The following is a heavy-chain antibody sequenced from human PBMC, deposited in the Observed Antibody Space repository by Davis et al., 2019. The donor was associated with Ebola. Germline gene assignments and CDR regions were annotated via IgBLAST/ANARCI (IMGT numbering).Heavy chain of an antibody. CDR1: GYNFTSNW. Sequence: PGGSLRLSCQASGYNFTSNWIGWARQMPGKGLECSPSFRGQVTISADKSIRTAYLQWNSLKASDTAMYYCARLKSLPPYCTRTSCPHAVHWFDPWGQGTLVTVSS. CDR3: ARLKSLPPYCTRTSCPHAVHWFDP. D-gene: IGHD2-2*01. V-gene: IGHV5-51*01. J-gene: IGHJ5*02.